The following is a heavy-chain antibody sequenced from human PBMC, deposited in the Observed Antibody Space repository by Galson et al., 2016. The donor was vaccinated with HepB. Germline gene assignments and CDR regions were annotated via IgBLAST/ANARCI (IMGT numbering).Heavy chain of an antibody. Sequence: SLRLSCAASGFTFSSYAMNWVRQAPGKGLEWISYIYISGGGINYSDSVKGRFTISRDNAKNSLYLRMNSLRDEDTAVYYCVTDFWPTEVGWGQGTTVIVSS. D-gene: IGHD3-3*01. CDR3: VTDFWPTEVG. J-gene: IGHJ6*02. V-gene: IGHV3-48*02. CDR2: IYISGGGI. CDR1: GFTFSSYA.